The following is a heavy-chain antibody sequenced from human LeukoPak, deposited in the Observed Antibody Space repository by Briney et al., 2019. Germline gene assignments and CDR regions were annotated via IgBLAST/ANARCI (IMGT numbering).Heavy chain of an antibody. CDR1: GGSISNSY. V-gene: IGHV4-59*08. J-gene: IGHJ5*02. Sequence: SGTLSLTCTVSGGSISNSYWTWIRQPAGKGLEWIGYIYYSGSTNYNPSLKSRVTISVDTSKNQFSLKLSSVTAADTAVYYCARRYCSSTSCYAGGGWFDPWGQGTLVTVSS. CDR3: ARRYCSSTSCYAGGGWFDP. D-gene: IGHD2-2*01. CDR2: IYYSGST.